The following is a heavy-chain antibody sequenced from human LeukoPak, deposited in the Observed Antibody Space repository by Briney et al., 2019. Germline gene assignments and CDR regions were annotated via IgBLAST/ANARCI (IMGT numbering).Heavy chain of an antibody. Sequence: SETLSLTCTVSGGSISSSSYYWGWIRQPPGKGLEWIGSIYHSGSTYYNPSLKSRVTISVDTSKNQFSLKLSSVTAADTAVYYCARAYYYYYMDVWGKGTTVTVSS. V-gene: IGHV4-39*07. CDR2: IYHSGST. CDR3: ARAYYYYYMDV. J-gene: IGHJ6*03. CDR1: GGSISSSSYY.